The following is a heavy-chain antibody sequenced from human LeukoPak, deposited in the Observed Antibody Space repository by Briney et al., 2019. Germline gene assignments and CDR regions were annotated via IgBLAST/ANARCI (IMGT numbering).Heavy chain of an antibody. CDR1: GGSISSYY. D-gene: IGHD4-17*01. CDR2: IYYSGST. V-gene: IGHV4-59*12. CDR3: ARAVRRMYYFDY. Sequence: PSETLSLTCTVSGGSISSYYWSWIRQPPGKGLEWIGYIYYSGSTNYNPSLKSRVTISVDRSKNQFSLKLSSVTAADTAVYYCARAVRRMYYFDYWGQGTLVTVSS. J-gene: IGHJ4*02.